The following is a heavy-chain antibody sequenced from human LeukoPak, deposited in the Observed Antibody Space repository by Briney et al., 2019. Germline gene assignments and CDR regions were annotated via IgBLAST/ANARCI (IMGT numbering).Heavy chain of an antibody. CDR2: IYYSGST. CDR3: ARDGTMVRGLEGFDI. Sequence: ASETLSLTCTVSGGSISSSSYYWGWIRQPPGKGLEWIGSIYYSGSTYYDPSLKSRVTISVDTSKNQFSLKLSSVTAADTAVYYCARDGTMVRGLEGFDIWGQGTMVTVSS. V-gene: IGHV4-39*07. D-gene: IGHD3-10*01. CDR1: GGSISSSSYY. J-gene: IGHJ3*02.